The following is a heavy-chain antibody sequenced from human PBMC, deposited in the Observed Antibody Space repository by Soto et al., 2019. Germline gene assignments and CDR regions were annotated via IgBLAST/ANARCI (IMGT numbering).Heavy chain of an antibody. D-gene: IGHD2-15*01. J-gene: IGHJ4*02. Sequence: SVKVSCKASGGSLSTNPISWVRQAPGQGLEWMGGTGSGTGPGNHAQKFQGRLTVTADNSTSTVYMELTNLSSEDTAVYYCARRDSGGFYRFFDSWGQGTLVTVSS. CDR3: ARRDSGGFYRFFDS. CDR1: GGSLSTNP. V-gene: IGHV1-69*06. CDR2: TGSGTGPG.